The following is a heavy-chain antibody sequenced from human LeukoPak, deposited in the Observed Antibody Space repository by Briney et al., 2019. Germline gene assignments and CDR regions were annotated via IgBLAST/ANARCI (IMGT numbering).Heavy chain of an antibody. V-gene: IGHV1-8*01. CDR3: AVTGYSSSWYGSYYYYGMDV. D-gene: IGHD6-13*01. J-gene: IGHJ6*02. CDR2: MNPNSGNT. CDR1: GYTFTSYD. Sequence: ASVKVSCKASGYTFTSYDINWVRQATGQGLEWMGWMNPNSGNTGYAQKFQGRVTKTRNTSISTAYMELSSLRSEDTAVYYCAVTGYSSSWYGSYYYYGMDVWGQGTTVTVSS.